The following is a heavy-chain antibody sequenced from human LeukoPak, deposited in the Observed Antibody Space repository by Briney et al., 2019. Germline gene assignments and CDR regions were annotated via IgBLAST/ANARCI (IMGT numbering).Heavy chain of an antibody. V-gene: IGHV3-30*04. J-gene: IGHJ4*02. CDR3: ARESGFGELLFDY. Sequence: GRSLRLSCAASGFTFSSYAMHWVRQAPGKGLEWVAVISYDGSNKYYADSVKGRFTISRDNSKNTLYLQMNSLRAEDTAVYSCARESGFGELLFDYWGQGTLVTVSS. CDR2: ISYDGSNK. D-gene: IGHD3-10*01. CDR1: GFTFSSYA.